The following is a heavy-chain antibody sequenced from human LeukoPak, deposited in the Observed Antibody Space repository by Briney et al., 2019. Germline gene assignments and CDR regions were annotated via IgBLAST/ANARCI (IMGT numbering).Heavy chain of an antibody. Sequence: GGTLRLSCAASGFTFRRSWMSWVRQAPGKGLEWVANIKEDGSEKHHVDSVKGRFTISRDNAKNSLYLQMNSLRAEDTAVYYCARLQSDYFDYWGQGTLVTVSS. J-gene: IGHJ4*02. CDR1: GFTFRRSW. D-gene: IGHD3-3*01. CDR2: IKEDGSEK. V-gene: IGHV3-7*05. CDR3: ARLQSDYFDY.